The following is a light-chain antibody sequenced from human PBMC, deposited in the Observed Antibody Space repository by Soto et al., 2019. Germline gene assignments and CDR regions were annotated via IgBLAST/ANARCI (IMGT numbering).Light chain of an antibody. J-gene: IGLJ1*01. V-gene: IGLV1-51*01. CDR3: GTWDSSLSAL. Sequence: QSVLPQPPSVSAAPGHKVTISCSGSSSNIGNNYVSWYQQLPGTAPKLLIYDNNKRPSGIPDRFSGSKSGTSATLGITGLQTGDEADYYCGTWDSSLSALFGTGTKVTVL. CDR2: DNN. CDR1: SSNIGNNY.